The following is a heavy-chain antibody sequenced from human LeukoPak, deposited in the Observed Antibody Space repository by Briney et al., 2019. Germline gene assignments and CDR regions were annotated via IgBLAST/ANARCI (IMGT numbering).Heavy chain of an antibody. V-gene: IGHV1-69*13. CDR3: ARDRVESGLERPLGYYYMDV. CDR2: IIPIFGTA. D-gene: IGHD1-1*01. Sequence: ASVKVSCKASGFAFISSAMQWVRQARGQGLEWMGGIIPIFGTANYAQKFQGRVTITADESTSTAYMELSSLRSEDTAVYYCARDRVESGLERPLGYYYMDVWGKGTTVTVSS. J-gene: IGHJ6*03. CDR1: GFAFISSA.